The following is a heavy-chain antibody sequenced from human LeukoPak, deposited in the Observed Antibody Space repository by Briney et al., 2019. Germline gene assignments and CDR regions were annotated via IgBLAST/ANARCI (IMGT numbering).Heavy chain of an antibody. J-gene: IGHJ3*02. CDR1: GFTFSSYS. D-gene: IGHD6-19*01. CDR2: ISSSSSYI. V-gene: IGHV3-21*01. Sequence: PGGSLRLSCAASGFTFSSYSMNWVRQAPGKGLEWVSSISSSSSYIYYADSVKGRFTISRDNAKNSLYLQMNSLRADDTAVYYCARGSRGAFDIWGQGTMVTVSS. CDR3: ARGSRGAFDI.